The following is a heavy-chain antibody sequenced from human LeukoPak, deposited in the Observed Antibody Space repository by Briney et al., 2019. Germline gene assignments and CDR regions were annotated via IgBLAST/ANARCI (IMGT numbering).Heavy chain of an antibody. CDR3: ARGYGDYPKHFDY. D-gene: IGHD4-17*01. CDR2: ISGSGGST. Sequence: GGSLRLSCAASGFTFSSYAMSWVRQAPGKGLEWVSAISGSGGSTYYADSVKGRFTISRDNSKNTLYLQMNSLRAEDTAVYYCARGYGDYPKHFDYWGQGTLVTVSS. V-gene: IGHV3-23*01. CDR1: GFTFSSYA. J-gene: IGHJ4*02.